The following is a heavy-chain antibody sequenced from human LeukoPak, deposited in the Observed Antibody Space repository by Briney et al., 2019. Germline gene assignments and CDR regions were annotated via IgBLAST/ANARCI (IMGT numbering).Heavy chain of an antibody. CDR2: IIPIFGTA. CDR1: GGTFSSYA. J-gene: IGHJ5*02. CDR3: ARDAPLGGCSSTSCRNWFDP. D-gene: IGHD2-2*01. V-gene: IGHV1-69*13. Sequence: ASVKVSCKASGGTFSSYAISWVRQAPGQGLEWMGGIIPIFGTANYAQKFQGRVTITADESTSTAYMELSSLRSEDTAVYYCARDAPLGGCSSTSCRNWFDPWGQGTLVTVSS.